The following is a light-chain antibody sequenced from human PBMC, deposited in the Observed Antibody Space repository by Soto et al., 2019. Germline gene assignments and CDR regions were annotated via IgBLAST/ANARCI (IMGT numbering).Light chain of an antibody. J-gene: IGKJ2*01. CDR2: AAS. CDR3: QHVTRSPL. CDR1: QTVDIRN. V-gene: IGKV3-20*01. Sequence: EVVLTQSPGTLSLSPGERATLSCRASQTVDIRNLAWYQQKPGQAPRLLIFAASNRATGIPDRFTGSGSGTDFTLTISRLEPDDFAVDDCQHVTRSPLFGHGTRLEIK.